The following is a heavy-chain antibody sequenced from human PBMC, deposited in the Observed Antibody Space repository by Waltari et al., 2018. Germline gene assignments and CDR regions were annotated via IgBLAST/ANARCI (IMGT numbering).Heavy chain of an antibody. CDR1: GGSISNYY. CDR2: GYYTRST. V-gene: IGHV4-59*01. Sequence: QVQLQESGPGLLKPSATLSLTCNVSGGSISNYYWSWIRQPPGKGLEWIGYGYYTRSTYYNPSLETRITISADASRSPVSLGLRSVSAAGAAGYFCARGHAAIVFGVVTDLWGQGTLVTVSS. CDR3: ARGHAAIVFGVVTDL. J-gene: IGHJ5*02. D-gene: IGHD3-3*01.